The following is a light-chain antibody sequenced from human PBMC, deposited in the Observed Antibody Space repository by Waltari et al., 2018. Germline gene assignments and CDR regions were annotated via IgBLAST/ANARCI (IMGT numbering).Light chain of an antibody. CDR1: KNIGFW. CDR2: KAS. J-gene: IGKJ2*01. CDR3: QQYNVYYT. Sequence: MSYLASKNIGFWLAWYQPKPGKAPNLLIYKASSLGSSVLSRFSGSVSGTEFTLTISSLQPDDFATYYCQQYNVYYTFGQGTTVEIK. V-gene: IGKV1-5*03.